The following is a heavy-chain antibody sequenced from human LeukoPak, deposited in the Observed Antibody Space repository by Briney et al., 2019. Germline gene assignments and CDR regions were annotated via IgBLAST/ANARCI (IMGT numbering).Heavy chain of an antibody. D-gene: IGHD3-3*01. CDR1: GGSISSSSYY. CDR3: ARPPRYDFWSGSNYMDV. Sequence: KPSETLSLTCTVSGGSISSSSYYWGWIRQPPGKGLEWIGSIYYSGITYYNPSLKSRVTISVDTSKNQFSLKLSSVTAADTAVYYCARPPRYDFWSGSNYMDVWGKGTTVTVSS. J-gene: IGHJ6*03. CDR2: IYYSGIT. V-gene: IGHV4-39*01.